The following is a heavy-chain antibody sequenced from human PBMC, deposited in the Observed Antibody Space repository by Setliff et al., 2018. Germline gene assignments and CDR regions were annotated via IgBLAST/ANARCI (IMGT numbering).Heavy chain of an antibody. J-gene: IGHJ5*02. V-gene: IGHV3-48*01. CDR1: GFTFSSYA. Sequence: GGSLRLSCAASGFTFSSYAMSWVRQAPGKGLEWVSYISSSSSTIYYADSVKGRFSISRDNAKKSLFLQMNRLRAEDTAVYYCARAQFARFDPWGQGTLVTVSS. CDR3: ARAQFARFDP. CDR2: ISSSSSTI.